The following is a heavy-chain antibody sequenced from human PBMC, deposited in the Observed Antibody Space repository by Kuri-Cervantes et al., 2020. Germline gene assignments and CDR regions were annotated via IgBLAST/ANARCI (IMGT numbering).Heavy chain of an antibody. CDR2: INRSGST. D-gene: IGHD6-19*01. V-gene: IGHV4-34*01. CDR3: ARFGYSSGWYENWFDP. J-gene: IGHJ5*02. Sequence: SETLSLTCAVYGGSFSGYYWSWIRQPPGKGLEWIGEINRSGSTNYNPSLKSRVTISVDTSKNQFSLKLSSVTAADTAVYYCARFGYSSGWYENWFDPWGQGTLVTVSS. CDR1: GGSFSGYY.